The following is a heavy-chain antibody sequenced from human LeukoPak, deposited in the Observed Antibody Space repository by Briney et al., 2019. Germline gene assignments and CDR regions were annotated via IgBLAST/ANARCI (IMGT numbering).Heavy chain of an antibody. CDR3: AKTKPIWFGELFLDY. Sequence: KSGGSLRLSCAASGFTFSDYYMSWIRQAPGKGLEWVSYISSSGSTIYYADSVKGRFTISRDNAKNSLYLQMNSLRAEDTAVYYCAKTKPIWFGELFLDYWGQGTLVTVSS. CDR1: GFTFSDYY. D-gene: IGHD3-10*01. J-gene: IGHJ4*02. CDR2: ISSSGSTI. V-gene: IGHV3-11*01.